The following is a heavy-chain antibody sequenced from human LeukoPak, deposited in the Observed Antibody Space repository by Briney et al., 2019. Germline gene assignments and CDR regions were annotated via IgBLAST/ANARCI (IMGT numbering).Heavy chain of an antibody. Sequence: PSETLSLTCTVSGGSISSGGYYWSWIRQPPGKGLEWIGYIYHSGSTYYNPSLKSRVTISVDRSKNQFSLKLSSVTAADTAVYYCARDAGVAAAGTSAFDIWGQGTMVTVSS. CDR1: GGSISSGGYY. V-gene: IGHV4-30-2*01. CDR3: ARDAGVAAAGTSAFDI. CDR2: IYHSGST. J-gene: IGHJ3*02. D-gene: IGHD6-13*01.